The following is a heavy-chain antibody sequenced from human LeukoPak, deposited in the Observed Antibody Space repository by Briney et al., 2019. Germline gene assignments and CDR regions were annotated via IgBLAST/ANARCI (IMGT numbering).Heavy chain of an antibody. CDR1: GGSISSYY. V-gene: IGHV4-59*01. Sequence: SETLSLTCTVSGGSISSYYWSWIRQPPGKGLEWIGFISYSGSTNYNPSLKSRVTISVDTSKNQFSLKLGSVTAADTAVYYCAREAVAGGSGSNYYYYGMDVWGQGTTVTVSS. CDR3: AREAVAGGSGSNYYYYGMDV. D-gene: IGHD3-10*01. CDR2: ISYSGST. J-gene: IGHJ6*02.